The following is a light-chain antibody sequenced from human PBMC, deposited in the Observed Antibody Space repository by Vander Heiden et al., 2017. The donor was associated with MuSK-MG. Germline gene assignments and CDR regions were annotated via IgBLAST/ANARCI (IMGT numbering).Light chain of an antibody. V-gene: IGKV1-17*01. J-gene: IGKJ1*01. Sequence: DIQMTQSPSSLSAALLDRVTITCRASQSIRNDLGWYQQKPGKAPKRLMYAASTLQTGVPARFSGSGSGTEFTLTISSLQAEDLATYYCRQHNGYPRTFGQGTKVEIK. CDR2: AAS. CDR3: RQHNGYPRT. CDR1: QSIRND.